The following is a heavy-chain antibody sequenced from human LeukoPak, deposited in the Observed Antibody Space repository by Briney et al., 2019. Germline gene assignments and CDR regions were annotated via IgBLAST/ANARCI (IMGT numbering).Heavy chain of an antibody. V-gene: IGHV3-48*03. Sequence: PGGSLRLSCAASGFTFSSYEMNWVRQAPGKGLEWVSYISSTGSTIYYADSVKGRFTISRDNAKNSLYLQMNSLRAQDTAVYYCAREDTAMVNWYFDIWGRGTLVTVSS. J-gene: IGHJ2*01. D-gene: IGHD5-18*01. CDR3: AREDTAMVNWYFDI. CDR1: GFTFSSYE. CDR2: ISSTGSTI.